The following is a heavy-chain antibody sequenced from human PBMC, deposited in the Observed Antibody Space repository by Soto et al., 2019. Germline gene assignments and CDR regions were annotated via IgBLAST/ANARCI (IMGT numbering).Heavy chain of an antibody. V-gene: IGHV3-64*04. CDR3: ARDRTYYSSQGLDAFDI. J-gene: IGHJ3*02. Sequence: GPLRLSCSASGFTFSSYALHWVRQAPGKGLEYVSVISPDGGSTYYADSVKGRFTISRDNAKNSLYLQMNSLRAEDTAVYYCARDRTYYSSQGLDAFDIWGQGTMVTVSS. CDR1: GFTFSSYA. CDR2: ISPDGGST. D-gene: IGHD6-13*01.